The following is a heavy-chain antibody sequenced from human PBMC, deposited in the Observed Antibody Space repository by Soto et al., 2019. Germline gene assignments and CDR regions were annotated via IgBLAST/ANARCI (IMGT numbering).Heavy chain of an antibody. J-gene: IGHJ4*02. Sequence: QLQLQESGPGLVRPSETLSLTCAVSGDYIGSSAYFWGWTRQSPGKGLEWIASIGPGGNSNYSPSLKSRVTLSSDASTNHFSLTVTSVTAADTAIYYCARHLGPTGVMDWGKGLLVTVSS. D-gene: IGHD3-16*01. V-gene: IGHV4-39*01. CDR3: ARHLGPTGVMD. CDR2: IGPGGNS. CDR1: GDYIGSSAYF.